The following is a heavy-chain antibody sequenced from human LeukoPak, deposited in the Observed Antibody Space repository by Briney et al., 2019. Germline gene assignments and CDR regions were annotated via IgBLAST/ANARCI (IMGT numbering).Heavy chain of an antibody. CDR1: RYTFTSYD. Sequence: ASVKVSCKASRYTFTSYDINWVRQATGQGLEWMGWMNPNSGNTGYAQKFQGRVTMTRNTSISTAYMELSSLRSEDTAVYYCARTYYYDSSGYYLGGNWFDPWGQGTLVTVSS. V-gene: IGHV1-8*01. J-gene: IGHJ5*02. D-gene: IGHD3-22*01. CDR3: ARTYYYDSSGYYLGGNWFDP. CDR2: MNPNSGNT.